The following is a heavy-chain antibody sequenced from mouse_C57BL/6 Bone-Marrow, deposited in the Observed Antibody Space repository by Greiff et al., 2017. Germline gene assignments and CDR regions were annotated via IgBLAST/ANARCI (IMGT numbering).Heavy chain of an antibody. Sequence: VQLQQSGAELVKPGASVKMSCKASGYTFTSYWITWVKQRPGQGLEWIGDIYPGSGSTNYNEKFKSKATLTADTSSSTAYMQLGSLTSEDAAVYYCARSQYNGSNYDAMDYWGQGTSVTVSS. V-gene: IGHV1-55*01. CDR3: ARSQYNGSNYDAMDY. CDR1: GYTFTSYW. J-gene: IGHJ4*01. CDR2: IYPGSGST. D-gene: IGHD1-1*01.